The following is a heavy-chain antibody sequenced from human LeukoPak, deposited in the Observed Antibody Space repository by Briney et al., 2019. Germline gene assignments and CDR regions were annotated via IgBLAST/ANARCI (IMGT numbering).Heavy chain of an antibody. Sequence: AGSLRLSCAASGFTLINYAMHWGRQAPCTGLEWVAIISYDGNDKYYTDSVKGRFTISRDKPKNTLYLQMNSLRAEDTAVYYCARDRDTAMGLWGQGTLVTVSS. V-gene: IGHV3-30-3*01. CDR1: GFTLINYA. CDR2: ISYDGNDK. CDR3: ARDRDTAMGL. J-gene: IGHJ4*02. D-gene: IGHD5-18*01.